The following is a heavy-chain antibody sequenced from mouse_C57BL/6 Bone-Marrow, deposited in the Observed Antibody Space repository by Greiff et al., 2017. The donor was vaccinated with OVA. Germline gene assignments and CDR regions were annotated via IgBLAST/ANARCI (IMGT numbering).Heavy chain of an antibody. J-gene: IGHJ2*01. Sequence: QVQLQQPGAELVKPGASVKMSCKASGYTFTSYWITWVKQRPGQGLEWIGDIYPGSGSTNYNEKFKSKATLTVDTSSSTAYMQLSSLTSEDSAVYYCARERGYYGRANFDDWGQGTTLTVSS. CDR3: ARERGYYGRANFDD. V-gene: IGHV1-55*01. CDR1: GYTFTSYW. CDR2: IYPGSGST. D-gene: IGHD1-1*01.